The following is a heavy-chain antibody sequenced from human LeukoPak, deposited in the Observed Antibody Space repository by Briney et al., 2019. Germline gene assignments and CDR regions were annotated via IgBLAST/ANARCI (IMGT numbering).Heavy chain of an antibody. J-gene: IGHJ4*02. D-gene: IGHD6-19*01. V-gene: IGHV1-18*01. CDR3: ARVETGYSSGWYPYYFDY. Sequence: ASVKVACKASGYTFTSYGISWVRQAPGQGLEWMGWISAYNGNTNYAQKLQGRVTMTTDTSTSTAYMELRSLRSDDTAVYYCARVETGYSSGWYPYYFDYWGQGTLVTVSS. CDR2: ISAYNGNT. CDR1: GYTFTSYG.